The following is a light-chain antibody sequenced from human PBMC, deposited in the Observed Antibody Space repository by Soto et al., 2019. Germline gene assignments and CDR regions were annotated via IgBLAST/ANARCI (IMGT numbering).Light chain of an antibody. J-gene: IGKJ4*01. Sequence: EIVLTQSPGTLSLSPGERATLSCRASQSVSSSYLAWYQQEPGQAPRLLIYGASSRATGIPDRFSGSGSGTDFTLTISRLEPEDFAVYYCLQYGSSPLTFGGGTKVETK. CDR3: LQYGSSPLT. CDR2: GAS. CDR1: QSVSSSY. V-gene: IGKV3-20*01.